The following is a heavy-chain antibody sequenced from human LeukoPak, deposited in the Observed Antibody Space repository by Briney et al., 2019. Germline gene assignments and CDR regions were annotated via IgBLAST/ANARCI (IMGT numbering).Heavy chain of an antibody. CDR3: ARGSNWNSYDY. CDR1: GGSISSYY. V-gene: IGHV4-59*12. CDR2: IYHSGST. Sequence: TSETLSLTCTVSGGSISSYYWSWIRQPPGKGLEWIGYIYHSGSTYYNPSLKSRVTISVDRSKNQFSLKLSSVTAADTAVYYCARGSNWNSYDYWGQGTLVTVSS. D-gene: IGHD1-1*01. J-gene: IGHJ4*02.